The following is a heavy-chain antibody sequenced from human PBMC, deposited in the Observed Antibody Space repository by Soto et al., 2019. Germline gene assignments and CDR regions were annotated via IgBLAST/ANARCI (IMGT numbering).Heavy chain of an antibody. CDR1: GVTCISHW. D-gene: IGHD1-1*01. J-gene: IGHJ4*01. Sequence: PQRVRSAAAGVTCISHWMHWIRRPPGEGLGWVSRIRSDGRDITYADSVKGRFSISRDNAKNTVYLQMNSLRGDDTDVYSCENSTTTSCDNWCHGTPVTVFS. CDR2: IRSDGRDI. CDR3: ENSTTTSCDN. V-gene: IGHV3-74*01.